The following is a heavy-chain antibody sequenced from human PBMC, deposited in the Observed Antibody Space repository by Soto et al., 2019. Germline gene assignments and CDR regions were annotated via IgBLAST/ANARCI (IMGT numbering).Heavy chain of an antibody. J-gene: IGHJ6*02. V-gene: IGHV2-5*02. CDR2: IYWDDDK. CDR3: IQSRCGGDCLQSYASYYYYGMDV. CDR1: AFSLSTGGVG. Sequence: QITLKESGPTLVKPTQTLTLTCTFSAFSLSTGGVGVGWIRQPPAKALEWLALIYWDDDKRYSPSLRSRLTITKDTSKHQVVLTMTNMDPVDPATYYCIQSRCGGDCLQSYASYYYYGMDVWGQGTTVTVSS. D-gene: IGHD2-21*02.